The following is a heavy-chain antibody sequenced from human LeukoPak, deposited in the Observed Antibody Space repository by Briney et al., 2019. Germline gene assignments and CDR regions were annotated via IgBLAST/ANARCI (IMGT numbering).Heavy chain of an antibody. D-gene: IGHD3-22*01. CDR2: IYTSGST. CDR3: ARDLESHSSGYYFDY. V-gene: IGHV4-39*07. Sequence: PSETLSLTCTVSGGSISSSSYYWGWIRQPPGKGLEWIGRIYTSGSTNYNPSLKSRVTMSVDTSKNQFSLKLSSVTAADTAVYYCARDLESHSSGYYFDYWGQGTLVTVSS. J-gene: IGHJ4*02. CDR1: GGSISSSSYY.